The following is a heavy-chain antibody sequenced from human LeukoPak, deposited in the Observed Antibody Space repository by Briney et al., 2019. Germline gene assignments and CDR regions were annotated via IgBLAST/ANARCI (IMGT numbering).Heavy chain of an antibody. CDR3: AGLYSNSRPAAMGTLFDN. CDR1: GFTFSSHA. D-gene: IGHD6-6*01. CDR2: IWFDESIK. J-gene: IGHJ4*02. Sequence: GGSLRLSCAASGFTFSSHAMSWVRQAPGKGLEWVTVIWFDESIKYYADSVKGRFTISRDNSKNTLYLQMTSLRAEDSAVYYCAGLYSNSRPAAMGTLFDNWGQGTLVTVSS. V-gene: IGHV3-33*08.